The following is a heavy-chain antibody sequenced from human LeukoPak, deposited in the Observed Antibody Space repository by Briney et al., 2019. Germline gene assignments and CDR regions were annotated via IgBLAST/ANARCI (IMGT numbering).Heavy chain of an antibody. Sequence: SETLSLTCTVSGGSISSSSYYWGWIRQPPGKGLEWIGSIYYSGSTYYNPSLKSRVTISVDTSKNQFSLKLSSVTAADTAVYYCASPFYDSSGYWGSGFDYWGQEPWSPSPQ. J-gene: IGHJ4*01. D-gene: IGHD3-22*01. CDR3: ASPFYDSSGYWGSGFDY. V-gene: IGHV4-39*01. CDR1: GGSISSSSYY. CDR2: IYYSGST.